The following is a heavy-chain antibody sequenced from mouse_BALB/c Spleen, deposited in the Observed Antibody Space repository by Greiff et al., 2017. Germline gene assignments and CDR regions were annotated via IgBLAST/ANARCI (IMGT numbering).Heavy chain of an antibody. J-gene: IGHJ2*01. CDR1: VFSLTSYG. CDR2: IWAGGST. V-gene: IGHV2-9*02. CDR3: ARDRRYGNYDYFDY. Sequence: VQLQQSGPGLVAPSQSLSITCTVSVFSLTSYGVHWVRQPPGKGLEWLGVIWAGGSTNYNSALMSRLSISKDNSKSQVFLKMNSLQTDDTAMYYCARDRRYGNYDYFDYWGQGTTLTVSS. D-gene: IGHD2-10*02.